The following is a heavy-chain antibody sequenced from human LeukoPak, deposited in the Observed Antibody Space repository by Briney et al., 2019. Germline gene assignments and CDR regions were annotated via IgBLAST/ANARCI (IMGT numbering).Heavy chain of an antibody. D-gene: IGHD2-2*01. CDR1: GGSFTSGSYY. J-gene: IGHJ4*02. CDR2: ISSSGSS. CDR3: ARGRQYQLLNFDF. Sequence: SETLSLTCTVSGGSFTSGSYYWTWIRQPAGKGLEWIGRISSSGSSNYNPSLKSRVTISVDTSKNQFSLNLTSVTDADTAVYYCARGRQYQLLNFDFWGQGTLVTVSS. V-gene: IGHV4-61*02.